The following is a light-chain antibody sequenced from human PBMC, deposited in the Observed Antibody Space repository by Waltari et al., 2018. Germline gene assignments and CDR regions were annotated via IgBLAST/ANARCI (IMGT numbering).Light chain of an antibody. Sequence: SVAPGKTATITCGGNNIGGKSVHWYQQKPGQAPVLVIDYDTDRPSGIPERFSGSNSGNTATLTITRAEAGDEADYYCQVWDSSSDQGVFGPGTKVTVL. CDR2: YDT. CDR1: NIGGKS. CDR3: QVWDSSSDQGV. V-gene: IGLV3-21*04. J-gene: IGLJ1*01.